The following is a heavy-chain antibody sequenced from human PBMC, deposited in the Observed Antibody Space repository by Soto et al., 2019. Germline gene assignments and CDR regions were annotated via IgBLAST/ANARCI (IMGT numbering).Heavy chain of an antibody. CDR2: IYYSGTT. CDR3: ARERRRAATILGFDY. Sequence: SETLSLTCTLSGGSISSSDYYWSWLRQHPGKGLEWIGYIYYSGTTYYNPSLKSRVTISVDTSNNQFSLKLSSVTAADTAVYYCARERRRAATILGFDYWGQGTPVTVSS. J-gene: IGHJ4*02. D-gene: IGHD5-12*01. V-gene: IGHV4-31*03. CDR1: GGSISSSDYY.